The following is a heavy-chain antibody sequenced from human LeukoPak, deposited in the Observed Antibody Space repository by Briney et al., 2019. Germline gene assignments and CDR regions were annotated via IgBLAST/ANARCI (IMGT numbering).Heavy chain of an antibody. J-gene: IGHJ4*02. CDR1: GYTLTELS. V-gene: IGHV1-24*01. Sequence: ASVKVSCKVSGYTLTELSMHWVRQAPGKGLEWMGGFDPEDGETIYAQKFQGRVIMTEDTSIDTAYMELSSLRSEDTAVYYCATETSGSNWYYFDYWGQGTLVTVSS. D-gene: IGHD6-13*01. CDR2: FDPEDGET. CDR3: ATETSGSNWYYFDY.